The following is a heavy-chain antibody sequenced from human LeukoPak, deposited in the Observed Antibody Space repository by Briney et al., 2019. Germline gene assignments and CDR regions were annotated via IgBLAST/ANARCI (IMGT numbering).Heavy chain of an antibody. V-gene: IGHV4-34*01. Sequence: SETLSLTCAVYGGSFSGYYWSWIRHPPGKGLEWIGEINHSGSTNYNPSLKSRVTISVDTSKNQFSLKLSSVTAADTAVYYCARGRVTMVRGVIRYFDYWGQGTLVTVSS. CDR1: GGSFSGYY. CDR3: ARGRVTMVRGVIRYFDY. CDR2: INHSGST. J-gene: IGHJ4*02. D-gene: IGHD3-10*01.